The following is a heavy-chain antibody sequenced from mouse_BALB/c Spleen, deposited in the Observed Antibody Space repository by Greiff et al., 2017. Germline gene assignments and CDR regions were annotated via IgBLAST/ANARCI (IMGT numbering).Heavy chain of an antibody. D-gene: IGHD3-1*01. Sequence: QVQLQQSGPELVKPGASVKMSCTASGYTFTGYYMHWVKQRPGQGLEWIGWIYPGDGGTKYDEKFKGKATLTADKSSSTAYMLLSSLTSEDSAIYFCARGATSFAYWGQGTLVTVSA. CDR2: IYPGDGGT. V-gene: IGHV1S56*01. CDR1: GYTFTGYY. J-gene: IGHJ3*01. CDR3: ARGATSFAY.